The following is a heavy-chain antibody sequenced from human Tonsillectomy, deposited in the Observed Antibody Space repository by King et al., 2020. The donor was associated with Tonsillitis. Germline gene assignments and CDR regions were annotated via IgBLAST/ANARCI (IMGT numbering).Heavy chain of an antibody. Sequence: VQLVESGGGLVQPGESLRLSCAASGFTFSNYAMNWVRQAPGKGLEWLSNIRGSGGTAYYADSVKGRFTISRDNAKNSLYLQMNSLRADDAAVYYCARDSSWAFDIWGQGTVVTVSS. CDR2: IRGSGGTA. V-gene: IGHV3-48*01. CDR1: GFTFSNYA. J-gene: IGHJ3*02. CDR3: ARDSSWAFDI.